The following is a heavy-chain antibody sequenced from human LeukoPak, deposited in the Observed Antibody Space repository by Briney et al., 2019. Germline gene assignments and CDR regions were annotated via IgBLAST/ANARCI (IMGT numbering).Heavy chain of an antibody. V-gene: IGHV3-53*01. CDR1: GFTVSSNY. CDR3: ARVAAAGKGFDH. D-gene: IGHD6-13*01. J-gene: IGHJ4*02. Sequence: GGSLRLSCAASGFTVSSNYLSWVRQAPGKGLEWVSVIYSGGSTYYADSVKGRFTISRDNSKNTLYLQMNSLRAEDTAVYYCARVAAAGKGFDHWGQGTLVTVSS. CDR2: IYSGGST.